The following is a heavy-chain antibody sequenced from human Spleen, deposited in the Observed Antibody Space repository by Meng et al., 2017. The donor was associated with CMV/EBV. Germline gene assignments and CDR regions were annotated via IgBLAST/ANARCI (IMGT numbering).Heavy chain of an antibody. CDR2: IYYSGST. D-gene: IGHD6-13*01. Sequence: VSGASISGGRYSWSWIRQHPGKGLEWIGYIYYSGSTYYSPSLKSRVTISVDTSKNQFSLKLSSVTAADTAVYYCARLLSGSWYYFDYWGQGTLVTVSS. V-gene: IGHV4-31*02. J-gene: IGHJ4*02. CDR1: GASISGGRYS. CDR3: ARLLSGSWYYFDY.